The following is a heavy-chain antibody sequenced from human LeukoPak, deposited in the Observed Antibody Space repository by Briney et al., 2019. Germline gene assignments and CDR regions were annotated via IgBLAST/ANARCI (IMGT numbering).Heavy chain of an antibody. CDR2: INSDGGST. CDR1: EFTFSSYW. CDR3: ARVLLADGYKEMAVVGYFDY. J-gene: IGHJ4*02. D-gene: IGHD5-24*01. V-gene: IGHV3-74*03. Sequence: GGSLRLSCAASEFTFSSYWMHWVRQAPGKGLVWVSRINSDGGSTTYADSVKGRFTISRDNAKNSLYLQMNSLRAEDTAVYYCARVLLADGYKEMAVVGYFDYWGQGTLVTVSS.